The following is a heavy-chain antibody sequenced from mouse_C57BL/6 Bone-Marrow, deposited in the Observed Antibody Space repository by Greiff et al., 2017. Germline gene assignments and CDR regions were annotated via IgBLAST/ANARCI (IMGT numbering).Heavy chain of an antibody. V-gene: IGHV14-4*01. J-gene: IGHJ1*03. CDR3: TFYYYGSSSYWYFDV. CDR1: GFNIKDDY. Sequence: DVHLVESGAELVRPGASVKLSCTASGFNIKDDYMHWVKQRPEQGLEWIGWIDPENGDTEYASKFQGKATITADTSSNTAYLQLSSLTSEDTAVYYCTFYYYGSSSYWYFDVWGTGTTVTVSS. CDR2: IDPENGDT. D-gene: IGHD1-1*01.